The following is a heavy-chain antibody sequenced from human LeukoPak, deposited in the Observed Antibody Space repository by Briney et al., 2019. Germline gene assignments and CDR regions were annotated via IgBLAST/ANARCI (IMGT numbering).Heavy chain of an antibody. V-gene: IGHV3-33*01. Sequence: GGSLRRSCAASGFTFSSYGMHWVRQAPGKGLEWVAVIWYDGSNKYYADSVKGRFTISRDNSKNTLYLQMGSLRAEDMAVYYCARKDYGDYPPDYWGQGTLVTVSS. J-gene: IGHJ4*02. D-gene: IGHD4-17*01. CDR2: IWYDGSNK. CDR3: ARKDYGDYPPDY. CDR1: GFTFSSYG.